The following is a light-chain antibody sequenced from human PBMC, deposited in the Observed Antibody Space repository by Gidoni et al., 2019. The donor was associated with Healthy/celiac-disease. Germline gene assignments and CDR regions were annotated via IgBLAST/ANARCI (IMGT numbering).Light chain of an antibody. CDR1: QTFSRN. J-gene: IGKJ1*01. CDR3: QQSFSSPWT. CDR2: GAS. Sequence: DIQMTQSPSSLPASVGDSVTITCRASQTFSRNLNWYQQKPGGAPKLLIYGASSLQSGVPSRFSGSGSGTDFTLTISSLQPEDFATYYCQQSFSSPWTFGQGTKVEIK. V-gene: IGKV1-39*01.